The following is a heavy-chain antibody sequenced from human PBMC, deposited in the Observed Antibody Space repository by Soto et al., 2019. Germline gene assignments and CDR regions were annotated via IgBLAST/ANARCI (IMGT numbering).Heavy chain of an antibody. Sequence: SETLSLTCTVSGGSISSGGYYWSWIRQHPGKGLEWIGYIYYSGSTYYNPSLKSRVTISVDTSKNQFSLKLSSVTAADTAVYYCARHIGDGSGSYYNSFDYWGQGTLVTVSS. J-gene: IGHJ4*02. CDR1: GGSISSGGYY. V-gene: IGHV4-31*03. CDR2: IYYSGST. D-gene: IGHD3-10*01. CDR3: ARHIGDGSGSYYNSFDY.